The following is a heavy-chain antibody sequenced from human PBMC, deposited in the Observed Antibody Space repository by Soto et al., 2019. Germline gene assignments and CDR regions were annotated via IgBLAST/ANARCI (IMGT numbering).Heavy chain of an antibody. J-gene: IGHJ4*02. CDR1: GGTFSNYA. D-gene: IGHD2-15*01. CDR3: AKGSATRPHYLDY. Sequence: PGGSLRLSCAASGGTFSNYAMSWVRQAPGKGLEWVSGINDSGYNTYYTDSVKGRFTISRDNSKNTLYLQMNSLRAEDTAVYYCAKGSATRPHYLDYWGQGTLVTVSS. V-gene: IGHV3-23*01. CDR2: INDSGYNT.